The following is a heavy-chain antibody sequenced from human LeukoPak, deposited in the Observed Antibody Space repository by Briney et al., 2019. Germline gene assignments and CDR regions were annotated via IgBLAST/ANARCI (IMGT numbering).Heavy chain of an antibody. D-gene: IGHD2-15*01. CDR2: ISYDGSNK. J-gene: IGHJ3*02. V-gene: IGHV3-30*04. Sequence: GGSLRLSCAASGFTFSSYAMHWVRQAPGKGLDWVAVISYDGSNKYYADSVKGRFTISRDNSKNTLYLQMNSLRAEDTAVYYCARAGLGYCSGGSCPRNAFDIWGQGTMVTVSS. CDR1: GFTFSSYA. CDR3: ARAGLGYCSGGSCPRNAFDI.